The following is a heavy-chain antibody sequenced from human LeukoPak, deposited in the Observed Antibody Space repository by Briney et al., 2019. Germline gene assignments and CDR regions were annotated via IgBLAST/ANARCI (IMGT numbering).Heavy chain of an antibody. CDR1: GYTFTSYY. CDR3: GRAYQWLDYFDY. J-gene: IGHJ4*02. CDR2: INPGGGST. Sequence: ASVKVSCTASGYTFTSYYMHWVRQAPGQGLEWMGIINPGGGSTSFAQKFQGRVTMTRDMSTSTVYMELSSLRSEDTAVYYCGRAYQWLDYFDYWGQGTLVTVSS. V-gene: IGHV1-46*01. D-gene: IGHD6-19*01.